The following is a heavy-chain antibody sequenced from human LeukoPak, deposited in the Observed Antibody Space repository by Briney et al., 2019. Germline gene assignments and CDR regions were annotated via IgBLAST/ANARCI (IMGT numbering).Heavy chain of an antibody. CDR1: GFTFSSYA. CDR2: ISSSSSTI. CDR3: ARGSTYYDSSGQVPFDY. Sequence: PGRSLRLSCAASGFTFSSYAMHWVRQAPGKGLEWVSYISSSSSTIYYADSVKGRFTTSRDNAKNSLYLQMNSLRAEDTAVYYCARGSTYYDSSGQVPFDYWGQGTLVTVSS. D-gene: IGHD3-22*01. J-gene: IGHJ4*02. V-gene: IGHV3-48*01.